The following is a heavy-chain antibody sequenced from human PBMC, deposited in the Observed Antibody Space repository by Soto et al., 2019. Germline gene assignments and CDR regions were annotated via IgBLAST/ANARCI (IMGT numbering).Heavy chain of an antibody. D-gene: IGHD6-13*01. CDR2: IYYSGST. J-gene: IGHJ4*02. CDR1: GGSISSYY. V-gene: IGHV4-59*01. CDR3: AAPSSWSTPFDY. Sequence: QVQLQESGPGLVKPSETLSLTCTVSGGSISSYYWSWIRQPPGKGLEWIGYIYYSGSTNYNPSLKSRVTISVDTSKNQFSLKLSSVTAADTAVYYCAAPSSWSTPFDYWGQGTLVTVSS.